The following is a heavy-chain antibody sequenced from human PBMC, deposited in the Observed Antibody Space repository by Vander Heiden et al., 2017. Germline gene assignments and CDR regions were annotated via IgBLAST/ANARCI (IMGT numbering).Heavy chain of an antibody. CDR2: TYYSSKWHN. V-gene: IGHV6-1*01. J-gene: IGHJ6*02. Sequence: PSRGLEWLGRTYYSSKWHNDYAESVKRRISINLDTSKNQLSLQLNSVTPEDTALYYCARGWTRTGMDVWGQGTTVTVSS. CDR3: ARGWTRTGMDV. D-gene: IGHD2-15*01.